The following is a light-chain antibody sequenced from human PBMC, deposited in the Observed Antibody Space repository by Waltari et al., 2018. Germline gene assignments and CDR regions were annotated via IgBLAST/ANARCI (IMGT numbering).Light chain of an antibody. J-gene: IGLJ3*02. V-gene: IGLV2-14*03. CDR2: DVS. Sequence: QSALTQPASVSGSPGQSITISCTGTSSDVGGFDHVSWYQHHPGKAPKVIIYDVSKRPPGVSNRFSGSKSVNTASLIISGLQADDEADYYCVSYTTISTWVFGGGTKLTVL. CDR1: SSDVGGFDH. CDR3: VSYTTISTWV.